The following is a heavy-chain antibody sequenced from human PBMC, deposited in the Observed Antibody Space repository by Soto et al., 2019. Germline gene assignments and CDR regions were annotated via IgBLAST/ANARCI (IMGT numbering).Heavy chain of an antibody. CDR3: TKDGRFDSDGSLYYYYYGMDV. CDR2: ISNDGSNK. D-gene: IGHD2-15*01. Sequence: GGSLRLSCAASGFTFNNYGMNWVRQSPGKGLEWVAIISNDGSNKYYIESVRGRFTISRDNSKNMLFLQMNSLRVEDTAVYFCTKDGRFDSDGSLYYYYYGMDVWGQGTTVTVSS. J-gene: IGHJ6*02. V-gene: IGHV3-30*18. CDR1: GFTFNNYG.